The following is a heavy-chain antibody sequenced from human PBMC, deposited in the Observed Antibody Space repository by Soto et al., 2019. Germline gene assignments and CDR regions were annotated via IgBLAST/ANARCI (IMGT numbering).Heavy chain of an antibody. Sequence: SETLSLTCTVSGGSISSYYWSWIRQPPGKGLEWIGYIYYSGSTNYNPSLKSRVTISVDTSKNQFSLKPSSVTAADTAVYYCARQKPLTIFGVVNWFDPWGQGTLVTVSS. J-gene: IGHJ5*02. CDR2: IYYSGST. CDR1: GGSISSYY. V-gene: IGHV4-59*01. D-gene: IGHD3-3*01. CDR3: ARQKPLTIFGVVNWFDP.